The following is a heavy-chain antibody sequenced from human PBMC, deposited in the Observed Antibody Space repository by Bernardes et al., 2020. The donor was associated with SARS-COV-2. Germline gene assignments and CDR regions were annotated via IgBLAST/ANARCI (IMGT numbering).Heavy chain of an antibody. CDR2: IYTSGST. Sequence: SETLSLTCTVSGGSISSGSYYWIWNRQRAGQGLEWIGRIYTSGSTYYNPSLNSLITISVDTSKNQFSLKLSPVTAADTAVYYCARGGFSITILGVVIRCGMDVWGQGTTVTVSS. CDR1: GGSISSGSYY. CDR3: ARGGFSITILGVVIRCGMDV. D-gene: IGHD3-3*01. J-gene: IGHJ6*02. V-gene: IGHV4-61*02.